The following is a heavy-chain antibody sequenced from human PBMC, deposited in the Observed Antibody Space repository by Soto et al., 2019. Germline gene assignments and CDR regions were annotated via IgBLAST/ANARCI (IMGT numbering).Heavy chain of an antibody. D-gene: IGHD2-2*01. CDR1: GGTFSSYA. J-gene: IGHJ6*02. Sequence: SVNVSCKSSGGTFSSYAISWVRQAPGQGLEWMGGIIPIFGTANYAQKFQGRVTITADKSTSTAYMELSSLRSEDTAVYYCARDLIPATTLYYGMDVWGQGTTVTVSS. CDR2: IIPIFGTA. CDR3: ARDLIPATTLYYGMDV. V-gene: IGHV1-69*06.